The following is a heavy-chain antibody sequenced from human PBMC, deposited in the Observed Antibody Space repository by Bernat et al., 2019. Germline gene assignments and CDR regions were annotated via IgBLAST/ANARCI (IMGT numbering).Heavy chain of an antibody. J-gene: IGHJ4*02. CDR3: AKEECSGGACYATDY. CDR1: GFTFSTYA. D-gene: IGHD2-15*01. V-gene: IGHV3-23*01. Sequence: EVQLLESGGGLVQPGGSLRLSCAASGFTFSTYAMTWVRQAPGKGLEWLSGVSNSGGRTYYADSVKGRFTISRDNSKNTLYLQMNSLRAEDTAVYYCAKEECSGGACYATDYWGQGTLVTVSS. CDR2: VSNSGGRT.